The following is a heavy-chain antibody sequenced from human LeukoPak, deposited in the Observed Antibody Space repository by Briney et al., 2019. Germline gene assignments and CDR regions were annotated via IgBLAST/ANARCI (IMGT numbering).Heavy chain of an antibody. V-gene: IGHV1-8*03. Sequence: ASVKVSCKASGYTFTSYDINWVRQATGQGLEWMGWMNPNSGNTGYAQKFQGRVTITRNTSISTAYMELSSLRSEDTAVYYCARRRKGIVGATNYYYYYMDVWGKGTTVTVSS. CDR3: ARRRKGIVGATNYYYYYMDV. CDR1: GYTFTSYD. J-gene: IGHJ6*03. D-gene: IGHD1-26*01. CDR2: MNPNSGNT.